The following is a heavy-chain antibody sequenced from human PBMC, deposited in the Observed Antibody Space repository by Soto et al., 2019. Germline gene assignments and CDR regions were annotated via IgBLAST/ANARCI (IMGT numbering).Heavy chain of an antibody. CDR1: GFTFSSYG. D-gene: IGHD3-10*01. Sequence: QVQLVESGGGVVQPGRSLRLSCAASGFTFSSYGMHWVRQAPGKGLEWVAVISYDGSNKYYADSVKGRFTISRDNSKNTLYLQMNSLRAEDTAVYYCAKDQEYYFDYWGQGTLVTVSS. CDR3: AKDQEYYFDY. J-gene: IGHJ4*02. CDR2: ISYDGSNK. V-gene: IGHV3-30*18.